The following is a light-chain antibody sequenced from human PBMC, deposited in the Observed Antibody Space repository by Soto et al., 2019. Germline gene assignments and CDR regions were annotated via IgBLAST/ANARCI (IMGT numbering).Light chain of an antibody. CDR2: EVN. CDR1: SSDVGSYNL. J-gene: IGLJ1*01. Sequence: QSALTQPASVSESPGQSITISCTGSSSDVGSYNLVSWYQQHPGQAPKLLIFEVNKRPSGVSSRFSGSKSGNTASLTISGLQFDDEADYYCCSSATETNVFGTGTKLTVL. V-gene: IGLV2-23*02. CDR3: CSSATETNV.